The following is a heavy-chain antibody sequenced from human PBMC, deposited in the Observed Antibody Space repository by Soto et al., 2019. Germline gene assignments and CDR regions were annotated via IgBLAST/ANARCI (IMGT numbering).Heavy chain of an antibody. D-gene: IGHD2-15*01. CDR3: GKVLVGATGHTDSDS. CDR1: CGSIYRSGYY. V-gene: IGHV4-39*01. Sequence: SETLSLTCTVSCGSIYRSGYYWGWSRQPPGRGLEWIGNIDYKGVTYSNPSLKSRVTISRDTSKNQFSLKLTSVTAADTALYYCGKVLVGATGHTDSDSWGPGTLVTVPS. J-gene: IGHJ4*02. CDR2: IDYKGVT.